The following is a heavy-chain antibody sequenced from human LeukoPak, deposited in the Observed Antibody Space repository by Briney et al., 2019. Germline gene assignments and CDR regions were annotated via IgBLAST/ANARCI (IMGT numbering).Heavy chain of an antibody. V-gene: IGHV1-18*01. CDR2: IIAYNGNT. D-gene: IGHD6-6*01. J-gene: IGHJ5*02. Sequence: ASVKVSCKASGYTFTSYGISWVRPAPGQGLEWMGWIIAYNGNTNYAQKLQGRVTMTTDTSTSTDYMELRTLRSDDTAVYYCARGLIAARALDPWGQGTLVTVSS. CDR3: ARGLIAARALDP. CDR1: GYTFTSYG.